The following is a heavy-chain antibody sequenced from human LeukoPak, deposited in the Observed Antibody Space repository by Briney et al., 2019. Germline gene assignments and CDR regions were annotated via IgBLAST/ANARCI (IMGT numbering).Heavy chain of an antibody. V-gene: IGHV4-34*01. Sequence: SHTLSLTCAVYGGSFSGYYWSWIRHPPGKGLEWIGELTHSGSTNYNPSLKSRVTISVDTSKNQFSLTLSSVTAADTAVYYCARGFIAVTRYRNYYYGMDVWGQGTTVTVSS. CDR3: ARGFIAVTRYRNYYYGMDV. CDR1: GGSFSGYY. D-gene: IGHD6-19*01. J-gene: IGHJ6*02. CDR2: LTHSGST.